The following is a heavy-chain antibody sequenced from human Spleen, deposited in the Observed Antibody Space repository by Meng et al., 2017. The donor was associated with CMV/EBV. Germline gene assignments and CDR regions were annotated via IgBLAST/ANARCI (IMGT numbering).Heavy chain of an antibody. V-gene: IGHV3-30*02. CDR1: GFTFSSYG. D-gene: IGHD2-15*01. CDR3: ATSWWGD. Sequence: GGSLRLSCAASGFTFSSYGMHWVRQAPGKGLEWVAFIRYDGSDKYYADSVKGRFTISRDTSKNTVYLQMNSLRIEDTAIYYCATSWWGDWGQGTLVTVSS. J-gene: IGHJ4*02. CDR2: IRYDGSDK.